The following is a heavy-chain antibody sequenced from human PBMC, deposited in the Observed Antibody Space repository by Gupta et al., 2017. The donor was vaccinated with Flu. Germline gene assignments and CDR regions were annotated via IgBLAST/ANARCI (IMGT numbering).Heavy chain of an antibody. CDR2: AEDSRNN. Sequence: TNSNNYWGGWIRGHAGKGMEWIAHAEDSRNNFYRPYLKSRATMSVDTSKNQLSLKLNSVTAADTAVYYCARRNMYAKTVDNWGQGTLVTVSS. CDR3: ARRNMYAKTVDN. J-gene: IGHJ4*02. V-gene: IGHV4-39*01. CDR1: TNSNNYW. D-gene: IGHD2-8*01.